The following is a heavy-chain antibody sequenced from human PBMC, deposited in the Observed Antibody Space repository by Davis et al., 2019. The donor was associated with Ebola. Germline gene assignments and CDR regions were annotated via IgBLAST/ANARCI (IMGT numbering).Heavy chain of an antibody. J-gene: IGHJ4*02. V-gene: IGHV1-46*01. CDR1: GYTFTNYY. CDR3: ARESIRGDSVDFDY. CDR2: INPSGGST. D-gene: IGHD4-17*01. Sequence: ASSVTVSCKASGYTFTNYYMHWARQAPGQGLEWLSIINPSGGSTTYAQKFQGRVTMTRDTSTSTVYMELSSLRSEDTAVFYCARESIRGDSVDFDYWGQGTLVIVSS.